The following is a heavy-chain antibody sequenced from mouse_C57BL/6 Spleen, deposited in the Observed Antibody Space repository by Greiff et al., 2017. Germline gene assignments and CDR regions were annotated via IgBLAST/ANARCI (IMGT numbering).Heavy chain of an antibody. CDR2: ISDGGSYT. Sequence: EVQLQESGGGLVKPGGSLKLSCAASGFTFSSYAMSWVRQTPEKRLEWVATISDGGSYTYYPDNVKGRFTISRDTAKNNLYLQMSHLKSEDTAMYYCARGTDYFDYWGQGTTLTVSS. V-gene: IGHV5-4*01. CDR1: GFTFSSYA. D-gene: IGHD1-1*01. CDR3: ARGTDYFDY. J-gene: IGHJ2*01.